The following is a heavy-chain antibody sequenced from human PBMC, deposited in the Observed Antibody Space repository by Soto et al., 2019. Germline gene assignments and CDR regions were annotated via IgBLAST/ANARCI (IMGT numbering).Heavy chain of an antibody. V-gene: IGHV4-39*01. J-gene: IGHJ4*02. D-gene: IGHD3-22*01. CDR2: IYYSGST. CDR1: GGSISSSSYY. Sequence: SETLSLTCTVSGGSISSSSYYWGWIRQPPGKGLEWIGSIYYSGSTYYNPSLKSRVTISVDTSKNQFSLKLSSVTAADTAVYYCARRGYYDSSGYYFDYWGQGTLVTVSS. CDR3: ARRGYYDSSGYYFDY.